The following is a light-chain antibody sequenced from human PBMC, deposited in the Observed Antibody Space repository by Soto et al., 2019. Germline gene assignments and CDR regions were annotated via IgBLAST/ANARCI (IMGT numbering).Light chain of an antibody. Sequence: EILMTQSPATLSVSPGERATLSCRASQSLSRNLAWYQQKPGQAPRLLIYGASTRASGIPARFSGVGSGPEFTLTISSLQSEDFALYYCQHYNDWPPAFTFGPGTKVDL. V-gene: IGKV3-15*01. CDR1: QSLSRN. CDR3: QHYNDWPPAFT. J-gene: IGKJ3*01. CDR2: GAS.